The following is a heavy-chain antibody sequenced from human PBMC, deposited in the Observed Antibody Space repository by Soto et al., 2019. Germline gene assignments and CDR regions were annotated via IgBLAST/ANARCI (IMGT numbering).Heavy chain of an antibody. CDR1: GATFSRYA. Sequence: QVQLVQSGAEVKKPGSSVKVSCKASGATFSRYAISWVRQAPGQGLEWMGGIIPTFGTPNYAQKFQGRVTIIADESTSTVYMEVSSLTSEVTAMYYCARVACGDYGVDVWGQGTTVTVSS. V-gene: IGHV1-69*01. CDR2: IIPTFGTP. J-gene: IGHJ6*02. CDR3: ARVACGDYGVDV. D-gene: IGHD4-17*01.